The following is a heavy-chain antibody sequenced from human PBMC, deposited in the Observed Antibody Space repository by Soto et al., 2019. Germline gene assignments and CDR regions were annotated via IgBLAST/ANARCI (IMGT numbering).Heavy chain of an antibody. CDR1: GGSISRGGYY. CDR3: AIYVGGGYYDSSGYVSASYFDY. Sequence: QVQLQESGPGLVKPSQTLSLTCTVSGGSISRGGYYWSWIRQHPGKGLEWIGYIYYSGSTYYNPSLKCRVTISVDTSKNQFSLKLSSVTAADTAVYSCAIYVGGGYYDSSGYVSASYFDYWGQGTLSPSPQ. CDR2: IYYSGST. D-gene: IGHD3-22*01. V-gene: IGHV4-31*03. J-gene: IGHJ4*02.